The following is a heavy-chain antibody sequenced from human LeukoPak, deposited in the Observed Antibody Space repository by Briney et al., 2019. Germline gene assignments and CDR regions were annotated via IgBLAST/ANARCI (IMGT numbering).Heavy chain of an antibody. Sequence: GKSLRLSCAASGSTFSSYGMHWVRQAPGKGLEWVAVISYDGSNKYYADSVKGRFTISRDNSKNTLYLQMNSLRAEDTAVYYCAKDLYYYDSSGLPPDYWGQGTLVTVSS. J-gene: IGHJ4*02. V-gene: IGHV3-30*18. CDR2: ISYDGSNK. CDR1: GSTFSSYG. D-gene: IGHD3-22*01. CDR3: AKDLYYYDSSGLPPDY.